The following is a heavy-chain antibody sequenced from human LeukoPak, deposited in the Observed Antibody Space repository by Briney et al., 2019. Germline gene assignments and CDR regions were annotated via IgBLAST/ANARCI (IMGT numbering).Heavy chain of an antibody. D-gene: IGHD1-26*01. CDR3: ARGPYSGSLYASDQNFDY. J-gene: IGHJ4*02. V-gene: IGHV1-24*01. CDR1: GYTLTELS. CDR2: FDPEDGET. Sequence: GASVKVSCKVSGYTLTELSMHWVRQAPGKGLEWMGSFDPEDGETIYAQKFQGRVTMTEDTSTDTAYMELSSLRSEDTAVYYCARGPYSGSLYASDQNFDYWGQGTLVTVSS.